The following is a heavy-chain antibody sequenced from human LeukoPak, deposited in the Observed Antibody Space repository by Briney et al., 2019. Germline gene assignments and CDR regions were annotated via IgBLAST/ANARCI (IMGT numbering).Heavy chain of an antibody. V-gene: IGHV3-21*01. CDR2: ISSSSSYI. CDR1: GFTFNAYP. D-gene: IGHD1-26*01. CDR3: ARLGAMVAKGAFDI. J-gene: IGHJ3*02. Sequence: GGSLRLSCAASGFTFNAYPMNWVRQAPGKGLEWVSSISSSSSYIYYADSVRGRFTISRDNAKNSLYLQMNSLRAEDTAVYYCARLGAMVAKGAFDIWGQGTMVTVSS.